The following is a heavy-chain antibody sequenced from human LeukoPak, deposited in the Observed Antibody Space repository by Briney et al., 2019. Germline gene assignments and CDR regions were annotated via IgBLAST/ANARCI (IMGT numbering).Heavy chain of an antibody. D-gene: IGHD3-10*01. J-gene: IGHJ4*02. V-gene: IGHV3-23*01. CDR3: AKDRLWFGEFIFDY. CDR1: GFTFSSCA. Sequence: GGSVRLLCSASGFTFSSCAMSWVRQAPGEGLEWVSAISGSGCSTFYADSVKGRFTISRDNSKNTLYLQMNSLRAEDTAVYYCAKDRLWFGEFIFDYWGQGTLVTVSS. CDR2: ISGSGCST.